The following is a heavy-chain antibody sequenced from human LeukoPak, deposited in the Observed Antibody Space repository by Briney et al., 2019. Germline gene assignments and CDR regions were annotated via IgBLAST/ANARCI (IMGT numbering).Heavy chain of an antibody. V-gene: IGHV6-1*01. Sequence: SQTLSLTCAISGDSISSNSAAWTWIRQSPSRGLEWLVRTYYRSKWYNEYVVSVKSRISINPDTAKNQFSLQLNSVTPEDTAVYYCARVSGTSWLDYWGQGTLVTVSS. CDR3: ARVSGTSWLDY. J-gene: IGHJ4*02. CDR1: GDSISSNSAA. CDR2: TYYRSKWYN. D-gene: IGHD6-13*01.